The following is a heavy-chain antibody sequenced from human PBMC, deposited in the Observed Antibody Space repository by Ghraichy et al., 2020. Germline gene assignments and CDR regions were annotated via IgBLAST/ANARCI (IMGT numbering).Heavy chain of an antibody. J-gene: IGHJ4*02. Sequence: SETLSLTCTVSGGSISSSNYYWGWIRQPPGKGLEWIGSIYYSGSTYYNPSLKSRVTISVDTSKNQFSLKLTSVTAADTAVYYCARSPVTYYYDSSSYCHFDFWGQGTLVTVSS. CDR3: ARSPVTYYYDSSSYCHFDF. CDR1: GGSISSSNYY. V-gene: IGHV4-39*07. D-gene: IGHD3-22*01. CDR2: IYYSGST.